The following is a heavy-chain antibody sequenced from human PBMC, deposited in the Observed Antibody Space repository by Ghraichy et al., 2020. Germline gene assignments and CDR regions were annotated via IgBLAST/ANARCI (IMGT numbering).Heavy chain of an antibody. Sequence: ASVKVSCKASGYTFTSYDINWVRQATGQGLEWMGWMNPNSGNTGYAQKFQGRVTMTRNTSISTAYMELSSLRSEDTAVYYCARGRVVPAAIFTGRGAYYFDYWGQGTLVTVSS. CDR3: ARGRVVPAAIFTGRGAYYFDY. J-gene: IGHJ4*02. CDR1: GYTFTSYD. V-gene: IGHV1-8*01. D-gene: IGHD2-2*01. CDR2: MNPNSGNT.